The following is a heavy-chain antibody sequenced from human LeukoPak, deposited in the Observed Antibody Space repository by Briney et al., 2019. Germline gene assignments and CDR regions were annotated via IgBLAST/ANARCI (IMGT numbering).Heavy chain of an antibody. CDR2: ISGTGGSP. V-gene: IGHV3-23*01. CDR1: GFTFSNFG. CDR3: AKGGVGATGDFDY. D-gene: IGHD1-26*01. Sequence: GGSLRLSCAASGFTFSNFGMTWVRQAPGKGLEWVSAISGTGGSPYYADSVKGRFTISRDNSKNTLYLQMNSLRAEDTAVYYCAKGGVGATGDFDYWGQGTLVTVSS. J-gene: IGHJ4*02.